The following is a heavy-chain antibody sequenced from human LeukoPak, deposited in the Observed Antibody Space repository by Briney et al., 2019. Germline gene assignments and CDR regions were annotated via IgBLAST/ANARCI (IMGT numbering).Heavy chain of an antibody. CDR3: ARGHRWGDGYNLYNWFDP. CDR2: IYYSGST. CDR1: GGSISSGGYY. J-gene: IGHJ5*02. V-gene: IGHV4-31*03. Sequence: SQTLSLTCTVSGGSISSGGYYWSWIRQHPGKGLEWIGYIYYSGSTYYNPSLKSRVTISVDTSKNQFSLKLSSVTAADTAVYYCARGHRWGDGYNLYNWFDPWGQGTLVTVSS. D-gene: IGHD5-24*01.